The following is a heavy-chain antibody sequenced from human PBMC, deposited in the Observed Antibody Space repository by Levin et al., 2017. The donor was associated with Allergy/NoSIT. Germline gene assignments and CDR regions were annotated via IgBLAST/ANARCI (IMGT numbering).Heavy chain of an antibody. J-gene: IGHJ4*02. V-gene: IGHV3-20*04. CDR3: ARDGVGLDWALFDY. CDR1: GFTFDDYG. D-gene: IGHD3/OR15-3a*01. CDR2: INWNGGST. Sequence: GGSLRLSCAASGFTFDDYGMSWVRQAPGKGLEWVSGINWNGGSTGYADSVKGRFTISRDNAKNSLYLQMNSLRAEDTALYYCARDGVGLDWALFDYWGQGTLVTVSS.